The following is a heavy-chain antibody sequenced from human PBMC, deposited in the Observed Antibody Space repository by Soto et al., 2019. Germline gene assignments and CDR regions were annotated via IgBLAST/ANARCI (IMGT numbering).Heavy chain of an antibody. Sequence: GGSLRLSCAASGFTFSSYWMSWVRQAPGKGLEWVANIKQDGSEKYYVDSVKGRFTFSRDNAKNSLYLQMNSLRAEDTAVYYCAREYAGAMVKSRAFDIFGQGTMVTVSS. CDR2: IKQDGSEK. CDR3: AREYAGAMVKSRAFDI. V-gene: IGHV3-7*05. CDR1: GFTFSSYW. D-gene: IGHD5-18*01. J-gene: IGHJ3*02.